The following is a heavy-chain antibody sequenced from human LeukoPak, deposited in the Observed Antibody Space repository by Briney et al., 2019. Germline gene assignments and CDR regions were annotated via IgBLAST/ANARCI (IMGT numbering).Heavy chain of an antibody. CDR1: GYTFTGYY. D-gene: IGHD2-2*01. CDR2: INPNSGGT. V-gene: IGHV1-2*02. Sequence: ASVKVSCKASGYTFTGYYMHWVRQPPGQGLEWMGWINPNSGGTNYAQKFQGRVTMTRDTSISTAYMELSRLRSDDTAVYYCARGVVPAARGFTAIDYWGQGTLVTVSS. CDR3: ARGVVPAARGFTAIDY. J-gene: IGHJ4*02.